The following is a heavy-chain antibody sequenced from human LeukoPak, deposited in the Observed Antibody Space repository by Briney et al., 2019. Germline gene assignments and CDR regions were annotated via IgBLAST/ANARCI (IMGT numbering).Heavy chain of an antibody. CDR3: AKLWVMITFGGVIDIEAPGSSGDY. J-gene: IGHJ4*02. Sequence: GGSLRLSCAVSGFTVSSNYMSWVRQAPGKGLEWVSAISGSGGSTYYADSVKGRFTISRDNSKNTLYLQMNSLRAEDTAVYYCAKLWVMITFGGVIDIEAPGSSGDYWGQGTLVTVSS. CDR1: GFTVSSNY. CDR2: ISGSGGST. V-gene: IGHV3-23*01. D-gene: IGHD3-16*02.